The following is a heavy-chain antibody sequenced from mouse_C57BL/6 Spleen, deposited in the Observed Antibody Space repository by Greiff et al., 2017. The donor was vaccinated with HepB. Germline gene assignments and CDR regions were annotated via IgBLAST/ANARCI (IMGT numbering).Heavy chain of an antibody. CDR2: ISNGGGST. D-gene: IGHD2-4*01. CDR1: GFTFSDYY. V-gene: IGHV5-12*01. CDR3: ARHPTYDYLYAMDY. Sequence: EVKLMESGGGLVQPGGSLKLSCAASGFTFSDYYMYWVRQTPEKRLEWVAYISNGGGSTYYPDTVKGRFTISRDNAKNTLYLQMSRLKSEDTAMYYCARHPTYDYLYAMDYWGQGTSVTVSS. J-gene: IGHJ4*01.